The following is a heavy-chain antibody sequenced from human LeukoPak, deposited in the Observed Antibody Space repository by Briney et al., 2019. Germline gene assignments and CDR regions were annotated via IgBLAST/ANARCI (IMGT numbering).Heavy chain of an antibody. Sequence: GGSLRLSCAASGFTVSSNCMSWVRQAPGKGLEWVSVIYSGGSTYYADSVKGRFTISRDNSKNTLYLQMNSLRAEDTAVYYCASWGSGYGDYFDYWGQGTLVTVSS. J-gene: IGHJ4*02. D-gene: IGHD5-12*01. CDR1: GFTVSSNC. CDR3: ASWGSGYGDYFDY. V-gene: IGHV3-66*01. CDR2: IYSGGST.